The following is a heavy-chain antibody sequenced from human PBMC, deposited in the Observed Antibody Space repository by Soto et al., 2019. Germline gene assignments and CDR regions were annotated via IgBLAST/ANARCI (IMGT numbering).Heavy chain of an antibody. CDR1: GGSISSGGYY. D-gene: IGHD6-19*01. V-gene: IGHV4-39*07. CDR2: INHSGST. Sequence: TSETLSLTCNVSGGSISSGGYYWTWIRQPPGKGLEWIGEINHSGSTNYNPSLKSRVTISVDTSKNQFSLKLSSVTAADTAVYYCARATPGPGSPGIAVAATGWFDPWGQGTLVTVSS. J-gene: IGHJ5*02. CDR3: ARATPGPGSPGIAVAATGWFDP.